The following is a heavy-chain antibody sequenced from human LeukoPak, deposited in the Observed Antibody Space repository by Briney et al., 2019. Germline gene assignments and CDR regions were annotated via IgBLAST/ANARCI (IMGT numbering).Heavy chain of an antibody. Sequence: GGSLRPSCAASGINFSGYPMHWVRQAPGKGLEWVAIISYDGSNKNYADSVKGRLTISRDNSNNMLFLQLNSLRTDDTAVYFCATAYSSGWADYWGQGTLVTASS. D-gene: IGHD6-19*01. CDR2: ISYDGSNK. CDR1: GINFSGYP. CDR3: ATAYSSGWADY. V-gene: IGHV3-30*04. J-gene: IGHJ4*02.